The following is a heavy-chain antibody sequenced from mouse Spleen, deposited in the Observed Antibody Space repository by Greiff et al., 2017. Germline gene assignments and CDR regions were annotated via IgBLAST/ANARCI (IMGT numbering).Heavy chain of an antibody. CDR3: ARGLDGYWFAY. V-gene: IGHV1-85*01. D-gene: IGHD2-3*01. Sequence: VKLVESGPELVKPGASVKLSCKASGYTFTSYDINWVKQRPGQGLEWIGWIYPRDGSTKYNEKFKGKATLTVDTSSSTAYMELHSLTSEDSAVYFCARGLDGYWFAYWGQGTLVTVSA. CDR2: IYPRDGST. J-gene: IGHJ3*01. CDR1: GYTFTSYD.